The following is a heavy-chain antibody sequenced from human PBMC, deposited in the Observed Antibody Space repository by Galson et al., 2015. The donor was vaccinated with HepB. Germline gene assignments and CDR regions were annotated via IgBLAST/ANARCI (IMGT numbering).Heavy chain of an antibody. D-gene: IGHD4-17*01. Sequence: SVKVSCKASGGTFSSYAISWVRQAPGQGLEWMGGIIPIFGTANYAQKLQGRVTITADESTSTAYMELSSLRSEDTAVYYCARDYGDSQVYFDYWGQGTLVTVSS. V-gene: IGHV1-69*13. CDR2: IIPIFGTA. J-gene: IGHJ4*02. CDR1: GGTFSSYA. CDR3: ARDYGDSQVYFDY.